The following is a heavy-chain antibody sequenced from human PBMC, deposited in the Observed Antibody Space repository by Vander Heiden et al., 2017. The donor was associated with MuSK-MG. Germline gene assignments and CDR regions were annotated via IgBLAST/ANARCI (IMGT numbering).Heavy chain of an antibody. CDR3: ARYRGLQLAEYHFAY. V-gene: IGHV3-23*01. Sequence: DVQLSESGGGLLQPGASLRLSCAASGFTFSGYAMGWVRQAPGKGLEWVSAIGGRSGTTYYADSVKGRFTISKDYTNNTLYLQMDSLRAEDTAVYYCARYRGLQLAEYHFAYWGQGTLVTVSS. CDR2: IGGRSGTT. J-gene: IGHJ4*02. CDR1: GFTFSGYA. D-gene: IGHD6-13*01.